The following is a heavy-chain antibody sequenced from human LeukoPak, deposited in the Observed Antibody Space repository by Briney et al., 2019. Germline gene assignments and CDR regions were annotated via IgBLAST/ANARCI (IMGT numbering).Heavy chain of an antibody. V-gene: IGHV3-11*04. J-gene: IGHJ4*02. CDR1: GFTFSDYY. CDR2: ISSSGSTI. CDR3: ARDRRYFDTGGLGGPDY. D-gene: IGHD2-8*02. Sequence: AGGSLRLSCAASGFTFSDYYMSWIRQAPGKGLEWVSYISSSGSTIYYADSVKGRFTISRDNAKNSLYLQMNSLRAEDTAVYYCARDRRYFDTGGLGGPDYWGQGTLITVSS.